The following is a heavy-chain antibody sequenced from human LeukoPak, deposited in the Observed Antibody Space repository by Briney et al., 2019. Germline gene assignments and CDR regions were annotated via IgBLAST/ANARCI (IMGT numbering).Heavy chain of an antibody. CDR1: GFTFSSYW. V-gene: IGHV3-74*01. D-gene: IGHD6-19*01. CDR3: ARVPSSGISLADY. CDR2: INSDGSST. J-gene: IGHJ4*02. Sequence: GGSLRLSCAASGFTFSSYWTHWVRQAPGKGLVWVSRINSDGSSTSYADSVKGRFTISRDNAKNTLYLQMNSLRAEDTAVYYCARVPSSGISLADYWGQGTLVTVSS.